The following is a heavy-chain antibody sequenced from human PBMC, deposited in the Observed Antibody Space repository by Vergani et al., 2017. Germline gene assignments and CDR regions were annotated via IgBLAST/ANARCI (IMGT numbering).Heavy chain of an antibody. V-gene: IGHV1-69*04. D-gene: IGHD5-12*01. J-gene: IGHJ6*02. CDR2: IIPILGLA. Sequence: QVQLVQSGAEVKKPGSSVKVSCKASGGTFSSYAISWVRQAPGQGLEWMGRIIPILGLANYAQKFQGRVTITADKSTSTAYMELSSLRSEDTAVYCCAREYQYSGYDPRGGYYYDGMDVWGQGTTVTVSS. CDR1: GGTFSSYA. CDR3: AREYQYSGYDPRGGYYYDGMDV.